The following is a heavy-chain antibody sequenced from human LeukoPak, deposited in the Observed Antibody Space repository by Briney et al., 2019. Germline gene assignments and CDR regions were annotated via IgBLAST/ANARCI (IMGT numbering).Heavy chain of an antibody. CDR1: GGSISSYY. CDR2: IYFSGST. J-gene: IGHJ4*02. CDR3: ARGGVLGDLDY. Sequence: PSETLSLTCTVSGGSISSYYWTWIRQPAGKGLEWIGHIYFSGSTNYNPSLKSRLTMSIDTSKNQFSLKMTSVTAADTAVYYCARGGVLGDLDYWGQGTLVTVSS. V-gene: IGHV4-4*07. D-gene: IGHD3-16*01.